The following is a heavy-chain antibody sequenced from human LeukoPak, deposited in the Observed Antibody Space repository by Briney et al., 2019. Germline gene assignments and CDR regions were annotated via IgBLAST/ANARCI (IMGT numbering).Heavy chain of an antibody. CDR1: GYTFTSYD. J-gene: IGHJ4*02. CDR3: ARDRAVAGPSYFDY. V-gene: IGHV1-3*04. D-gene: IGHD6-19*01. CDR2: INTGKGNT. Sequence: ASVKVSCKASGYTFTSYDINWVRQAPGQRLEWMGWINTGKGNTKYSQKFQGRVTITRDSSASTAYMELSSLISEDAAVYYCARDRAVAGPSYFDYWGQGTLVTVSS.